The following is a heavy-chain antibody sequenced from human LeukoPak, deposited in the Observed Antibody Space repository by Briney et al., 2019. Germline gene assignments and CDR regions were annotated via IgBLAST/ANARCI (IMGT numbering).Heavy chain of an antibody. Sequence: ASVKVSCKASGYTFTSYGISWVRQAPGQGLEWMGIINPSGGSTTYAQKFQGRVTMTRDMSTSTVYMEVSSLRSEDTAVYYCARGGVIAAAGTSQWGQGTLVTVSS. J-gene: IGHJ4*02. CDR2: INPSGGST. D-gene: IGHD6-13*01. CDR1: GYTFTSYG. V-gene: IGHV1-46*01. CDR3: ARGGVIAAAGTSQ.